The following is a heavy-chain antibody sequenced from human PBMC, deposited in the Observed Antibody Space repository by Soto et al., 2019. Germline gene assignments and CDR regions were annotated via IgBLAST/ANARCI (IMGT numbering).Heavy chain of an antibody. CDR1: GFTSNNYA. Sequence: PGGSLRLSCAASGFTSNNYAMNWVRQAPGKGLEWVATISATGGSTYYADSVKGWFTISRDNSKNTLYLQMNGLRVEDTAVYYCAKDRLAGNFDYWGQGTQVTVSS. CDR3: AKDRLAGNFDY. J-gene: IGHJ4*02. V-gene: IGHV3-23*01. CDR2: ISATGGST.